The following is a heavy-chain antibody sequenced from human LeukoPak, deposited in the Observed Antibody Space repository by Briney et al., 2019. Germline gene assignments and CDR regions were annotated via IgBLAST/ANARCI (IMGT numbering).Heavy chain of an antibody. Sequence: SQTLSLTCAISGDSVSSNSVAWNWIRQSPSRGLEWLGRTYYRSKWFNEYALSVKSRITVNPDTSKNHFSLQLSSVTPEDTAVYYCAREPSRGELDYWGQGTLVTVSS. CDR2: TYYRSKWFN. CDR1: GDSVSSNSVA. CDR3: AREPSRGELDY. J-gene: IGHJ4*02. V-gene: IGHV6-1*01. D-gene: IGHD4-17*01.